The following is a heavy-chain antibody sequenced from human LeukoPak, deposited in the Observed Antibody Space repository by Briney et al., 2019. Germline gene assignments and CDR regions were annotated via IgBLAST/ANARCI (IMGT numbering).Heavy chain of an antibody. CDR1: GGSFSGDY. J-gene: IGHJ6*02. D-gene: IGHD1-1*01. Sequence: SETLSLTCAVYGGSFSGDYWSWIRQPPGKGLEWSGEINHSGSTNYNPSLKSRVTISVDTSKNQFSLKLSSVTAADTAVYYCATLALEAWQPNGMGVWGQGTTVTVSS. V-gene: IGHV4-34*01. CDR3: ATLALEAWQPNGMGV. CDR2: INHSGST.